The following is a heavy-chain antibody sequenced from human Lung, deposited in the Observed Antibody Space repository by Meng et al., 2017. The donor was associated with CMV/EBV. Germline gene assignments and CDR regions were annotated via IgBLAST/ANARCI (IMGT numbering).Heavy chain of an antibody. J-gene: IGHJ4*02. V-gene: IGHV3-30-3*01. CDR2: ISFDGSSK. Sequence: GGSXRLSCSASGFTFSTYAMHWVRQAPGKGLEWVALISFDGSSKYFADSVKGRFTISRDSSKNTLYLQMNTLRTEDTAIYFCAREGVYFDYSGQGTLVTVSS. CDR3: AREGVYFDY. D-gene: IGHD3-16*01. CDR1: GFTFSTYA.